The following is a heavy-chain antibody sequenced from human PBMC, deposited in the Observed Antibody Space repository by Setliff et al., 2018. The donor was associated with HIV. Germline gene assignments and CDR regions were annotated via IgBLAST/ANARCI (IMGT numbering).Heavy chain of an antibody. D-gene: IGHD6-19*01. CDR1: GGTFSSYG. CDR3: ARGESIAVAYYHYYYMDV. J-gene: IGHJ6*03. V-gene: IGHV1-69*13. Sequence: GASVKVSCKASGGTFSSYGISWVRQAPGQGLEWMGGIIPIFGTANYAQKFQGRVTITADESTSTAYMELSSLRSEDTAVYYCARGESIAVAYYHYYYMDVWGKGTTVNVSS. CDR2: IIPIFGTA.